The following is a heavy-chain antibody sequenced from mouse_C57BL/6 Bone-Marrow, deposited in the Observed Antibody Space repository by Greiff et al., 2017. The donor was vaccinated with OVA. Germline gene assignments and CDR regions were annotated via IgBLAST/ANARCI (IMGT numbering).Heavy chain of an antibody. J-gene: IGHJ3*01. CDR1: GFTFSSYA. CDR2: ISDGGSYT. V-gene: IGHV5-4*03. CDR3: ARYGSSSWFDY. Sequence: EVKLVESGGGLVKPGGSLKLSCAASGFTFSSYAMSWVRQTPEKRLEWVATISDGGSYTYYPDNVKGRFTISRDNAKNNLYLQMSHLKSEDTAMCCCARYGSSSWFDYWGQGTLVSVSA. D-gene: IGHD1-1*01.